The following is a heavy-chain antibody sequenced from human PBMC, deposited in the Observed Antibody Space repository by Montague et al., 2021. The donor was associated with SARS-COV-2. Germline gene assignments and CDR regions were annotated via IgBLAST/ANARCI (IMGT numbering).Heavy chain of an antibody. J-gene: IGHJ6*02. D-gene: IGHD5-18*01. Sequence: SLRLSCAASGFTFGGDATTWVRQAPGKGLEWLGFIRDTSYGGAAECAASVRGRFTFSRDNSKSIAYLQMDSLKTEDTAVYYCGRLLVNTAAVIHYYYGVDVWGRGTTVIVSS. CDR1: GFTFGGDA. CDR2: IRDTSYGGAA. V-gene: IGHV3-49*04. CDR3: GRLLVNTAAVIHYYYGVDV.